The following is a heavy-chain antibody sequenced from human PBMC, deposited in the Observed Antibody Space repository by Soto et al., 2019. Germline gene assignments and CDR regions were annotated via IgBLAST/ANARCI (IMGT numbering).Heavy chain of an antibody. J-gene: IGHJ6*02. CDR1: GFTFSNAW. CDR2: IKSKTDGGTT. V-gene: IGHV3-15*01. Sequence: EVQLVESGGGLVKPGGSLRLSCAASGFTFSNAWMSWVRQAPGKGLELVGRIKSKTDGGTTHYAAPVKGRFTISREDSKNTLYLQMNSMKTEDTAVYYCTTVPGRQNNYGMDVWGQGTTVTVSS. D-gene: IGHD2-15*01. CDR3: TTVPGRQNNYGMDV.